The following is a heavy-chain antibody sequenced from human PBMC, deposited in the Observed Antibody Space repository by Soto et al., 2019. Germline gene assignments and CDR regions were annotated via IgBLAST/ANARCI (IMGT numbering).Heavy chain of an antibody. D-gene: IGHD3-16*02. CDR1: GGSFGSYC. J-gene: IGHJ4*02. CDR3: ARADLHDHVWGTDRYKYYFDY. Sequence: SETLCLTCAVDGGSFGSYCLTWIRRPTGTGLEWIGEIHHSGSTNYRPSLKSRVTISVDTSKNQFSLKLSSVTAADTAVYYSARADLHDHVWGTDRYKYYFDYWGQGSLVTVSS. CDR2: IHHSGST. V-gene: IGHV4-34*01.